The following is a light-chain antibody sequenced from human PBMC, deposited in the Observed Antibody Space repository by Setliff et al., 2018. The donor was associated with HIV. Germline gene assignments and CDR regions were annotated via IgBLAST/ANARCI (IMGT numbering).Light chain of an antibody. CDR2: DVS. Sequence: QSALAQPRPVCGSRGQSVTLSCTGHSSDVGRYDYVSWYQQHPGKAPNLMMYDVSKRPSGVPALFSGFTAGNTASLFLAALEPVAEADYYCCSYAVSYTFVFGTGTKVTVL. CDR3: CSYAVSYTFV. J-gene: IGLJ1*01. CDR1: SSDVGRYDY. V-gene: IGLV2-11*01.